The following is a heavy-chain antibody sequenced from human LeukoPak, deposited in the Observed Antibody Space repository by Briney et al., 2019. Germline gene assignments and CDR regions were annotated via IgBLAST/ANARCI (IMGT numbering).Heavy chain of an antibody. CDR1: GFTISNHW. D-gene: IGHD2-2*01. Sequence: GGSLRLSCAASGFTISNHWMHWVRQAPGKGLVWVSRINSDGRRTDYAAPVKGRFTISRDNAKNTLYLQMNSLRPDDTAVYYCVREVGVVPATMGAYYYYYMDVWGKGTTVTVSS. CDR2: INSDGRRT. V-gene: IGHV3-74*01. CDR3: VREVGVVPATMGAYYYYYMDV. J-gene: IGHJ6*03.